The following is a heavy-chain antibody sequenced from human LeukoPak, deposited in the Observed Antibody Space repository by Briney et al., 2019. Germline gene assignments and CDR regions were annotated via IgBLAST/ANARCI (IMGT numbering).Heavy chain of an antibody. J-gene: IGHJ4*02. CDR1: GFTFSSHA. D-gene: IGHD6-13*01. CDR3: AKYPQLQQLVRVFAY. CDR2: VNSNGGST. Sequence: PGGSLRLSCAASGFTFSSHAMSWVGQAPGKGREWVSGVNSNGGSTAYADSVKGRFTISRDNSKNTVYLQMNSLRAEATAVYYCAKYPQLQQLVRVFAYWGQGTLVTVSS. V-gene: IGHV3-23*01.